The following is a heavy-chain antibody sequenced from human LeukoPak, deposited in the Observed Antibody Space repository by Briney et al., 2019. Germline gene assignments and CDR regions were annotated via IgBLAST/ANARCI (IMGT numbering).Heavy chain of an antibody. CDR3: ARVAMVRGVIGWFDP. CDR1: GYTFTSYY. J-gene: IGHJ5*02. CDR2: INPSGGST. Sequence: ASVKVSCKASGYTFTSYYMHWVRQAPGQGLEWMGIINPSGGSTSYAQKFQGRVTMTRDTSTSTVYMELSSLRSEDTAVYYCARVAMVRGVIGWFDPWGQGTLVIVSS. D-gene: IGHD3-10*01. V-gene: IGHV1-46*01.